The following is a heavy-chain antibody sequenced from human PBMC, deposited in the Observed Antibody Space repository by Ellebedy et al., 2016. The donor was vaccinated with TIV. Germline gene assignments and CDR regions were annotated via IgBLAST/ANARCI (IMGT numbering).Heavy chain of an antibody. V-gene: IGHV1-18*01. Sequence: ASVKVSCKASGYTFISYGISWVRQAPGQGLEWMGWISTYNGNTNYAQKLQGRVTMTTDTSTSTAYMELRSLRSDDTAVYYCAREARILGATTNWFDPWGQGTLVTVSS. CDR1: GYTFISYG. J-gene: IGHJ5*02. CDR3: AREARILGATTNWFDP. CDR2: ISTYNGNT. D-gene: IGHD1-26*01.